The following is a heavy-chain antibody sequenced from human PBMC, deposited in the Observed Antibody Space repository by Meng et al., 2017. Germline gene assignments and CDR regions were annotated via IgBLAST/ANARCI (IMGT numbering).Heavy chain of an antibody. Sequence: QARLQSGGPGLVKPSETLSLPGAVYVGSFSGYYWSWIRQPPGKGLEWIGEINHSGSTNYNPSLKSRVTISVDTSKNQFSLKLSSVTAADTAVYYCARGYCSGGSCYSNWFDPWGQGTLVTVSS. CDR2: INHSGST. CDR3: ARGYCSGGSCYSNWFDP. D-gene: IGHD2-15*01. CDR1: VGSFSGYY. J-gene: IGHJ5*02. V-gene: IGHV4-34*01.